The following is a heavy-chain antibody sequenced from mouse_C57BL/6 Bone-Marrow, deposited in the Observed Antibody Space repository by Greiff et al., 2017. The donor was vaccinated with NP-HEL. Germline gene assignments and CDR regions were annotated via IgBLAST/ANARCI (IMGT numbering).Heavy chain of an antibody. CDR1: GFSLTSYG. CDR2: IWSDGST. Sequence: QVQLKESGPGLVAPSQSLSITCTVSGFSLTSYGVHWVRQPPGKGLEWLVVIWSDGSTTYNSAPKSRLSISKDNSKSQVFIKMNSLQTDDTAMYYCARHDCYFPYAMDYWGQGTSVTVSS. J-gene: IGHJ4*01. D-gene: IGHD2-3*01. V-gene: IGHV2-6-1*01. CDR3: ARHDCYFPYAMDY.